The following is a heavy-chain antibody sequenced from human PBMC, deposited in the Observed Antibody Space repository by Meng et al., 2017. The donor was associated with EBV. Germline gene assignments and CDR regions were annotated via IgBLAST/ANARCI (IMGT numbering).Heavy chain of an antibody. Sequence: QVRLVHSGAEVKKPGASVKVSCKASGYTFTSYGISWVRQAPGQGLEWMGWISAYNGNTNYAQKLQGRVTMTTDTSTSTAYMELRSLRSDDTAVYYCARDGRLYDTPSPFDYWGQGTLVTVSS. V-gene: IGHV1-18*01. J-gene: IGHJ4*02. CDR3: ARDGRLYDTPSPFDY. D-gene: IGHD3-22*01. CDR2: ISAYNGNT. CDR1: GYTFTSYG.